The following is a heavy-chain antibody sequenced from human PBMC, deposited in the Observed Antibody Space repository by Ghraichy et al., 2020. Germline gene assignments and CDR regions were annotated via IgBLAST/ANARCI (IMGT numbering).Heavy chain of an antibody. CDR1: GYSISSGYY. V-gene: IGHV4-38-2*02. D-gene: IGHD3-10*01. CDR2: TYHSGST. CDR3: ARDSGFGVFYFDP. Sequence: SETLSLTCTVSGYSISSGYYWGWIRQPPGKGLEWIASTYHSGSTSYNPSLKSRVTISVDTSKNQFSLNLNSVTAADTAVYYCARDSGFGVFYFDPWGPGTLIT. J-gene: IGHJ4*02.